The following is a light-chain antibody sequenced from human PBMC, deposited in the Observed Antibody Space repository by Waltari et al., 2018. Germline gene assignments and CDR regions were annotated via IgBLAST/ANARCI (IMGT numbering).Light chain of an antibody. Sequence: DIQMTQSPSSLSASVGDRVTITCRASHSITTSLNWYQQKPGKDPNLLIYAASSLQSGVPARFSGSGSGTEFTLTISSLRPEDFATYYCQQTNTVPLTFGGGTKVEIK. CDR2: AAS. V-gene: IGKV1-39*01. J-gene: IGKJ4*01. CDR1: HSITTS. CDR3: QQTNTVPLT.